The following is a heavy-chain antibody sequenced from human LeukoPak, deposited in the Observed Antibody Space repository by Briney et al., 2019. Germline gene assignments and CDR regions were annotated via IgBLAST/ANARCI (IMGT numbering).Heavy chain of an antibody. CDR3: AREVAGEAGD. V-gene: IGHV1-69*05. D-gene: IGHD6-19*01. CDR1: GGTFSSYA. J-gene: IGHJ4*02. Sequence: SVKVSCKASGGTFSSYAISWVRQAPGQGLEWMGRIIPIFGTANYAQKFQGRVTITTDESTSTAYMELSSVRSEDTAVYYCAREVAGEAGDWGQGTLVTVSS. CDR2: IIPIFGTA.